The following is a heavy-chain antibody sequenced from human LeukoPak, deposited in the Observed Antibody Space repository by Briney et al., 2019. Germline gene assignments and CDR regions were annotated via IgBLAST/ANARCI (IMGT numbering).Heavy chain of an antibody. CDR2: IYYSGST. D-gene: IGHD1-14*01. CDR1: GDSISSGSYY. Sequence: SETLSLTCTVSGDSISSGSYYWGWIRQPPGKGLEWIGNIYYSGSTYYNPSVKSRVSISVDTSKNQFSLKLTSVTAADTAVYYCARAPEYGLYYFDYWGQGTLVTVSS. V-gene: IGHV4-39*07. CDR3: ARAPEYGLYYFDY. J-gene: IGHJ4*02.